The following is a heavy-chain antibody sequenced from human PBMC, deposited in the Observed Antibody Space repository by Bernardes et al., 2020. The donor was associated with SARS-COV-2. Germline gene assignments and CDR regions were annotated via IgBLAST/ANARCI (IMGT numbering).Heavy chain of an antibody. V-gene: IGHV3-30*18. D-gene: IGHD2-15*01. J-gene: IGHJ6*02. Sequence: CEVSGFTFSNYDMHWVRQVPGKKLEWVAIISNDGSNRYYADSVKGRFTISRDNPKNTLFLQMNSLRAEDAAVYYCAKDILDIVVIAPDIYYYYGMDVWGLGTTVTVSS. CDR2: ISNDGSNR. CDR1: GFTFSNYD. CDR3: AKDILDIVVIAPDIYYYYGMDV.